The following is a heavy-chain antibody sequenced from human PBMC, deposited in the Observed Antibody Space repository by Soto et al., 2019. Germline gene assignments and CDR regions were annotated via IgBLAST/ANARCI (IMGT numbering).Heavy chain of an antibody. Sequence: ASVKVSYXASGYTLTSYGISWVRQAPGQGLEWMGIINPSSGSTNYAQKSQGRVTMTRDTSTSTVYMELSSLRSEDTAVYYCDRAGRSYEQYYYMDVWGKGTTVTVSS. D-gene: IGHD3-10*01. CDR2: INPSSGST. CDR3: DRAGRSYEQYYYMDV. CDR1: GYTLTSYG. V-gene: IGHV1-46*03. J-gene: IGHJ6*03.